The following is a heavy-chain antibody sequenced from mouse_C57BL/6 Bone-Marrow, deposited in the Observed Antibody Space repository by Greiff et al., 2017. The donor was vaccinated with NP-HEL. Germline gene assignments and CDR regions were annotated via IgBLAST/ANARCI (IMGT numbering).Heavy chain of an antibody. CDR3: ARGYDDAEGLGYFDY. J-gene: IGHJ2*01. CDR1: GYTFTSYW. Sequence: QVQLQQPGAELVMPGASVKLSCKASGYTFTSYWMHWVKQRPGQGLEWIGEIDPSDSYTNYNQKFKGKSTLTVDKSSSPAYMQLSSLTSEDSAVYYCARGYDDAEGLGYFDYWGQGTTLTVSS. V-gene: IGHV1-69*01. D-gene: IGHD2-2*01. CDR2: IDPSDSYT.